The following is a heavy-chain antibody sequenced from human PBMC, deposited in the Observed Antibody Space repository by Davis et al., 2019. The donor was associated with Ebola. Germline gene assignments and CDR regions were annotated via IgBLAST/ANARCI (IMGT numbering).Heavy chain of an antibody. D-gene: IGHD3-16*01. J-gene: IGHJ3*02. V-gene: IGHV3-21*01. CDR1: GFTFSTYS. Sequence: GESLKISCVASGFTFSTYSMSWVRQAPGKGLEWVSSISSDSDYIYYADSVKGRFTISRDNAKNSLYLQMNSLRAEDTAVYYCARPNIRERAFDIWGQGTMVTVSS. CDR3: ARPNIRERAFDI. CDR2: ISSDSDYI.